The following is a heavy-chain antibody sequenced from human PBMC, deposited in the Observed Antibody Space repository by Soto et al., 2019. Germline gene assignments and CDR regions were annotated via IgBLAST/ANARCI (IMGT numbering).Heavy chain of an antibody. CDR1: GFTFSSYG. D-gene: IGHD3-22*01. CDR3: VSYYYDSSGYRTFDY. Sequence: ESGGGVVQPGRSLRLSCAASGFTFSSYGMHWVRQAPGKGLEWVAVISYDGSNKYYADSVKGRFTISRDNSKNTLYLQMNSLRAEDTAVYYCVSYYYDSSGYRTFDYWGQGTLVTVSS. J-gene: IGHJ4*02. V-gene: IGHV3-30*03. CDR2: ISYDGSNK.